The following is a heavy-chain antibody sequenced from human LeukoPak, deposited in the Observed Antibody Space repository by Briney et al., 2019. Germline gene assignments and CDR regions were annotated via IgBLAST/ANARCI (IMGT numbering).Heavy chain of an antibody. J-gene: IGHJ4*02. Sequence: SQTLSLTCTVSGGSISSGGYYWSWIRQHPGTGLEWIGYIYYSGSTYYNPSLKSRVTISVDTSKNQFSLKLSSVTAADTAVYYCARERNYYGSGSYLILWGQGTLVTVSS. CDR1: GGSISSGGYY. CDR3: ARERNYYGSGSYLIL. V-gene: IGHV4-31*03. D-gene: IGHD3-10*01. CDR2: IYYSGST.